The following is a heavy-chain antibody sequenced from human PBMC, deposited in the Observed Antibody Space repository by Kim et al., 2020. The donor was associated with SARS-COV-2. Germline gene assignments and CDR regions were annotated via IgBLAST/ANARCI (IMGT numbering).Heavy chain of an antibody. J-gene: IGHJ6*02. Sequence: SETLSLTCAVYGGSFSDYNWSWIRQPPGKGLEWIGEINHSGSTNVSPSVKSRITISVDTSKSQFSLRLKSMTATDTAVYYCARGRAGVLPAPVLGLGPYYDYYAMDVWGRGTPVAVSS. CDR2: INHSGST. CDR3: ARGRAGVLPAPVLGLGPYYDYYAMDV. V-gene: IGHV4-34*01. D-gene: IGHD2-8*02. CDR1: GGSFSDYN.